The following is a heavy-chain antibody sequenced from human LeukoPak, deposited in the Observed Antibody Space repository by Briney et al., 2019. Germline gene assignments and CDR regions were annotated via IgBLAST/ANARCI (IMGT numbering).Heavy chain of an antibody. CDR1: GGSFSGYY. D-gene: IGHD6-13*01. J-gene: IGHJ4*02. CDR2: INHSGST. V-gene: IGHV4-34*01. CDR3: ATRYSSSWSKDYFDY. Sequence: PSETLSLTCAVYGGSFSGYYWSWIRPPPGKGLEWIGEINHSGSTNYNPSLKSRVTISVDTSKNQFSLKLSSVTAADTAVYYCATRYSSSWSKDYFDYWGQGTLVTVSS.